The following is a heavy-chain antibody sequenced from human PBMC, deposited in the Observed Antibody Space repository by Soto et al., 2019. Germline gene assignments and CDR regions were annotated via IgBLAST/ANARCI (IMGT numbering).Heavy chain of an antibody. Sequence: EMQLLESGGGIEQPGGSLRLSCAASGSTFGSYALNWVRQAPGKGLEWVSAISRDGGTTFYADSVKGRFTISRDNSRNMVFLQMDSLRVEDTAVYYCAKGGFWVHCGLDVWGQGTTVTVSS. D-gene: IGHD3-16*01. CDR1: GSTFGSYA. CDR3: AKGGFWVHCGLDV. J-gene: IGHJ6*02. CDR2: ISRDGGTT. V-gene: IGHV3-23*01.